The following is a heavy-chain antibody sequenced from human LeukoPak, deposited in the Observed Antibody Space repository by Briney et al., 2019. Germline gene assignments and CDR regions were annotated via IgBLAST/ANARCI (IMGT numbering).Heavy chain of an antibody. D-gene: IGHD6-19*01. V-gene: IGHV1-3*01. CDR1: GYTFTSYA. CDR3: ARDQRYSSGWYFGY. J-gene: IGHJ4*02. Sequence: ASVTVSCKASGYTFTSYAMHWVRQAPGQRLEWMGWINAGNGNTKYSQKFQGRVTITRDTSASTAYMELSSLRSEDTAVYYCARDQRYSSGWYFGYWGQGTLVTVSS. CDR2: INAGNGNT.